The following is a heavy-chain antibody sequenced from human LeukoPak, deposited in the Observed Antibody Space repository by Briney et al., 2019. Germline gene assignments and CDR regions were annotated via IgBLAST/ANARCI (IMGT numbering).Heavy chain of an antibody. J-gene: IGHJ4*02. CDR2: ISGSGSDT. V-gene: IGHV3-23*01. CDR1: GFTFSRNA. Sequence: PGGSLRLSCAASGFTFSRNAMIWVRQAPGKGLEWVSAISGSGSDTYYADSAKGRFTIFRDNSKNTVYLRMNSLRAEDTAVYYCAKDPWGSRGYFDYWGQGTLVTVSS. D-gene: IGHD7-27*01. CDR3: AKDPWGSRGYFDY.